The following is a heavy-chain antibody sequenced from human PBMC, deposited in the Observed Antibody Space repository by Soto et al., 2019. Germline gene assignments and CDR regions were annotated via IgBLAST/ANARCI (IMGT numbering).Heavy chain of an antibody. V-gene: IGHV3-30*18. CDR2: ISNDGSDK. D-gene: IGHD1-26*01. J-gene: IGHJ3*01. Sequence: QVQLVESGGGVVQPGRSLRLSCAASGFTFNNYGMHWARQAPGKGLEWVAAISNDGSDKYYADSVKGRLTISRDNSKNTVFLQMSSLRAEDTAVYYCAKDQARVASHGIDWGQGTMVTVSS. CDR3: AKDQARVASHGID. CDR1: GFTFNNYG.